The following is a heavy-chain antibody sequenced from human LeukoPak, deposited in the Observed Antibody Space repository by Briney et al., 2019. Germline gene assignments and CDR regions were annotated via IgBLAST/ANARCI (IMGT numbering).Heavy chain of an antibody. CDR1: GFTFSSYA. J-gene: IGHJ4*02. V-gene: IGHV3-23*01. CDR3: AKDAATMIVVVMGEYFDY. Sequence: KPGGSLRLSCAASGFTFSSYAMSWVRQAPGKGLEWVSAISGSGGSTYYADSVKGRFTISRDNSKNTLYLQMNSLRAEDTAVYYCAKDAATMIVVVMGEYFDYWGQGTLVTVSS. CDR2: ISGSGGST. D-gene: IGHD3-22*01.